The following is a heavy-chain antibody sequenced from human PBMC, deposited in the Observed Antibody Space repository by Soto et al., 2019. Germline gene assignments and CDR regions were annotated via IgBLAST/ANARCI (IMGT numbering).Heavy chain of an antibody. CDR2: INHSGST. CDR1: GGSFSGYY. J-gene: IGHJ6*03. Sequence: SETLSLTCAVYGGSFSGYYWSWIRQPPGKGLEWIGEINHSGSTNYNPSLKSRVTISVDTSKNQFSLKLSSVTAADTAVYYCARILPGDYYHYYMDGWGKGTTVTVSS. CDR3: ARILPGDYYHYYMDG. D-gene: IGHD4-17*01. V-gene: IGHV4-34*01.